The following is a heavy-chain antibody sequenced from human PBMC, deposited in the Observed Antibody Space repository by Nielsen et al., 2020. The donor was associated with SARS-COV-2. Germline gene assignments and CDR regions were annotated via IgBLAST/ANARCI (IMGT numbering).Heavy chain of an antibody. CDR3: ARGKRGVAFDV. CDR2: VSNSGSS. V-gene: IGHV4-59*11. Sequence: SETLSLTCAVSGGSINRHYWGWMRQPPGKGLEWVGCVSNSGSSDYNPALRSRVTISVDTSKSHFSLKLNSVTAADTADYYCARGKRGVAFDVWGQGSMVTVSS. D-gene: IGHD3-10*01. J-gene: IGHJ3*01. CDR1: GGSINRHY.